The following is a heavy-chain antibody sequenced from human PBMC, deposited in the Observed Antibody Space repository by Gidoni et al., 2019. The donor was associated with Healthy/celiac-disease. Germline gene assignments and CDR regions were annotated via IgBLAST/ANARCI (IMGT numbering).Heavy chain of an antibody. V-gene: IGHV5-51*04. CDR3: ARPGGYSGYGFDY. Sequence: EVQLVPSGAEVKKPEDSLKIYCKGSGYRFTSYWIGWVRQMPGKVLEWTGIMYPGDSDTRYSPSFQVQVTISADKPISTAYLQWSSLKASDTAMYYCARPGGYSGYGFDYWGQGTLVTVSS. CDR1: GYRFTSYW. CDR2: MYPGDSDT. J-gene: IGHJ4*02. D-gene: IGHD5-12*01.